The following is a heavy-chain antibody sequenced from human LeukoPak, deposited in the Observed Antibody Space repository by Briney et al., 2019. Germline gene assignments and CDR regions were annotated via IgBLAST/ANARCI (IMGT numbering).Heavy chain of an antibody. D-gene: IGHD3-22*01. V-gene: IGHV4-59*01. CDR1: GVSISSFY. J-gene: IGHJ3*02. CDR2: IYFSGSA. CDR3: VRRFYYETRGGDAFDI. Sequence: SETLSLTCTVSGVSISSFYWSWIRQPPGKGLEWIGYIYFSGSANYNPSLKSRVTISVDMSKNQFSLKLNSVTAADTAMYYCVRRFYYETRGGDAFDIWGQGTTVAVSS.